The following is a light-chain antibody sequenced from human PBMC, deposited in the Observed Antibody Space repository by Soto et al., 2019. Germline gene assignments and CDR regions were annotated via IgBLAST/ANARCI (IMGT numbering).Light chain of an antibody. CDR1: QSISSW. CDR3: QHYSTDSRT. Sequence: DVQMTQSPTTLSASVGDRVTITCRASQSISSWLAWYQQKPGKVPKLLIHKASNLESGVPSRFIGSGSGTDFTLTISSLQADDFATYYCQHYSTDSRTFGQGTKVEMK. V-gene: IGKV1-5*03. CDR2: KAS. J-gene: IGKJ1*01.